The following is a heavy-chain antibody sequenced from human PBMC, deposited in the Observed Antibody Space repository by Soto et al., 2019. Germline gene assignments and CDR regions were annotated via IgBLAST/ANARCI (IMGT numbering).Heavy chain of an antibody. D-gene: IGHD3-22*01. Sequence: SETLSLTCTVSGGSISSYYWSWIRQPPGKGLEWIGYIYYSGSTNYNPSLKSRVTISVDTSKNQFSLKLSSVTAADTAVYYSARDVGVYDSSRYYVRGDAFDIWGQGKMVTVSS. J-gene: IGHJ3*02. CDR3: ARDVGVYDSSRYYVRGDAFDI. CDR1: GGSISSYY. CDR2: IYYSGST. V-gene: IGHV4-59*01.